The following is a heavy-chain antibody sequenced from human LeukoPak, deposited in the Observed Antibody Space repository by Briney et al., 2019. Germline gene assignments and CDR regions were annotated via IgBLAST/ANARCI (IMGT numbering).Heavy chain of an antibody. D-gene: IGHD6-13*01. CDR1: GGSISNNSYY. CDR2: IYYSGRT. V-gene: IGHV4-39*01. CDR3: ARHVAAGPGADAFDI. Sequence: PSETLSLTCSVSGGSISNNSYYWGWIRQPPGKGLEWTGSIYYSGRTYYNPSLKSRVTISVDTSKNHFSLKLSSMIAADTAFYYCARHVAAGPGADAFDIWGQGTIVTVSS. J-gene: IGHJ3*02.